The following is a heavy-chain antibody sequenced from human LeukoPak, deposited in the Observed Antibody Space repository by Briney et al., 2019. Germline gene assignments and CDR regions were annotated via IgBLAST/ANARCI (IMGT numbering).Heavy chain of an antibody. J-gene: IGHJ4*02. V-gene: IGHV4-59*01. D-gene: IGHD2-15*01. CDR2: IYYSGST. Sequence: PSETLSLTCTVSGGSISSYYWSWIRQPPGKGLEWIGYIYYSGSTNYNPSPKSRVTISVDTSKNQFSLKLSSVTAADTAVYYCARDIVPIDYWGQGTLVTVSS. CDR3: ARDIVPIDY. CDR1: GGSISSYY.